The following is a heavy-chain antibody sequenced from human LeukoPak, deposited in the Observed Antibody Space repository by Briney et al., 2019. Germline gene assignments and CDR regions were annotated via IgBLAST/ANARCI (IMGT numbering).Heavy chain of an antibody. J-gene: IGHJ4*02. V-gene: IGHV3-30-3*01. Sequence: GGSLRLSCAASGFTFSSYAMHWVRQAPGKGLEWVAVISYDGSNKYYADSVKGRFTVSRDNSKNTLYLQMNSLRAEDTAVYYCAIAARPYWGQGTLVTVSS. CDR3: AIAARPY. CDR2: ISYDGSNK. CDR1: GFTFSSYA. D-gene: IGHD6-6*01.